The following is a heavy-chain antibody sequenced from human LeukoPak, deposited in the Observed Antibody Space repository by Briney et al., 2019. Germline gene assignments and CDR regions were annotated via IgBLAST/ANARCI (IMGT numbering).Heavy chain of an antibody. Sequence: GESLKISCKGSGYSFSNYWIGLVRQMPGKGLEWMGIIYPGGSDTRYSPSFQGQGTISADKSISTAYLQWSSLKASDTAMYYCARHYYDYVWGSYGIDYWGQGTLVTVSS. CDR2: IYPGGSDT. J-gene: IGHJ4*02. CDR1: GYSFSNYW. CDR3: ARHYYDYVWGSYGIDY. V-gene: IGHV5-51*01. D-gene: IGHD3-16*01.